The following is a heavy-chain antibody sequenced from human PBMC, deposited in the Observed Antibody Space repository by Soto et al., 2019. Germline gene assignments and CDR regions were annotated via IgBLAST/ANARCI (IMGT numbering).Heavy chain of an antibody. CDR2: IYTGGSK. D-gene: IGHD3-10*01. CDR1: GVFVGTRY. V-gene: IGHV3-53*05. J-gene: IGHJ4*02. CDR3: ASPSHSAFFEY. Sequence: PGGSLRLSCAASGVFVGTRYLAWVRQAPGKGLEWVSVIYTGGSKYYADSVKGRFTISRDNSINTVFLKMDSLRSEDTAVYYCASPSHSAFFEYWGQGILVTVSS.